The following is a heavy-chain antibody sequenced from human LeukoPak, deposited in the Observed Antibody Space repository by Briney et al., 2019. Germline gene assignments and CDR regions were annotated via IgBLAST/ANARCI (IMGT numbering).Heavy chain of an antibody. V-gene: IGHV4-39*01. D-gene: IGHD3-22*01. CDR2: IYFTGSTGST. J-gene: IGHJ3*02. CDR3: ARPRFYYEDAFDI. Sequence: TSETLSLTCTVSGGSISSSSYYWGWIRQPPGKGLEWIGSIYFTGSTGSTYYKASLKSRITMSVDTSKNQFSLMLTSVTAADTAVYYCARPRFYYEDAFDIWGQGTMVTVSS. CDR1: GGSISSSSYY.